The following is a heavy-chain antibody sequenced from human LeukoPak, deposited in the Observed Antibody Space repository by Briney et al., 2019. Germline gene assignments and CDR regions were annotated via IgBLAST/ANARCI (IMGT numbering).Heavy chain of an antibody. CDR1: GGPVSSGSYY. V-gene: IGHV4-61*01. CDR3: AREPYYDFWSGYPLAEYFDY. D-gene: IGHD3-3*01. CDR2: IYYSGST. Sequence: SETLSLTCTVSGGPVSSGSYYWSWIRQPPGKGLEWIGYIYYSGSTNYNPSLKSRVTISVDTSKNQFSLKLSSVTAADTAVYYCAREPYYDFWSGYPLAEYFDYWGQGTLVTVSS. J-gene: IGHJ4*02.